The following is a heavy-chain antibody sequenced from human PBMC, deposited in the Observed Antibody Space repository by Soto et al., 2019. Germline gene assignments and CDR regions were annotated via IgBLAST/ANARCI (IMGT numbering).Heavy chain of an antibody. CDR3: ARKPYYDILTGYYSSDRFDP. CDR2: IYYSGST. CDR1: GGSISSGDYY. V-gene: IGHV4-30-4*01. Sequence: SETLSLTCTVSGGSISSGDYYWSWIRQPPGKGLEWIGYIYYSGSTYYNPSLKSRVTISVDTSKNQFSLKLSSVTAADTAVYYCARKPYYDILTGYYSSDRFDPWGQGTLVTVSS. D-gene: IGHD3-9*01. J-gene: IGHJ5*02.